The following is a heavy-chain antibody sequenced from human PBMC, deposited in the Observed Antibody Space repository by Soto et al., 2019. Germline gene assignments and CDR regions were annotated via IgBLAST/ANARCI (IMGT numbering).Heavy chain of an antibody. V-gene: IGHV1-8*01. D-gene: IGHD5-12*01. CDR2: MNPNSGNT. CDR3: ARVLDGHYYYSYYGMDV. Sequence: QVQLVQSGAEVKKLGASVKVSCKASGYTFTSYDINWVRQATGQGLEWMGWMNPNSGNTGYEQKFQGRVTMTRNTSISTAYMELSSLRSEDTAVYYCARVLDGHYYYSYYGMDVWGQGTTVTVSS. CDR1: GYTFTSYD. J-gene: IGHJ6*02.